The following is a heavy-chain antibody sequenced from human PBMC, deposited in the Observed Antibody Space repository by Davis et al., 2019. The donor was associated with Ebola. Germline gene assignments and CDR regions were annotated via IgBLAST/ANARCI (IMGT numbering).Heavy chain of an antibody. CDR2: ISSSGSTI. V-gene: IGHV3-48*03. Sequence: GESLKISCAASGFTFTSYEMNWVRQAPGKGLEWVSYISSSGSTIYYADSVKGRFTISRDNAKNSLYLQMKSLRAEDTAVYYCARGPPGSVIVVVTTTPFDYWGQGTLVTVAS. D-gene: IGHD3-22*01. CDR1: GFTFTSYE. CDR3: ARGPPGSVIVVVTTTPFDY. J-gene: IGHJ4*02.